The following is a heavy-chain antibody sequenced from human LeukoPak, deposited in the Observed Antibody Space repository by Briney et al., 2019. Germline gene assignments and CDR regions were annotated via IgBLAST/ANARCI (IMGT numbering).Heavy chain of an antibody. V-gene: IGHV3-23*01. CDR3: AKVGYSYGLERYYFDY. CDR2: ISGSGGST. CDR1: GFTFSSYA. J-gene: IGHJ4*02. D-gene: IGHD5-18*01. Sequence: GGSLRLSCAASGFTFSSYAMSWVRQAPGKGLEWVSAISGSGGSTYYADSMKGRFTISRDNSKNTLYLQMNSLRAEDTAVYYCAKVGYSYGLERYYFDYWGLGTLVTVSS.